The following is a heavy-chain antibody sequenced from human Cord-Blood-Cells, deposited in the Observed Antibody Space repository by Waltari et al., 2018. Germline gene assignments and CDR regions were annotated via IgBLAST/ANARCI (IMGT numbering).Heavy chain of an antibody. J-gene: IGHJ5*02. D-gene: IGHD6-6*01. V-gene: IGHV4-34*01. CDR2: INHSGST. CDR1: GGSFSGYY. Sequence: QVQLQQWGAGLLKPSETLSLTCAVYGGSFSGYYWSWIRQPPGKGLEWIGEINHSGSTNDNPSLKSRVTISVDTSKNQFSLKLSSVTAADTAVYYCARSFEWSIAARGRFDPWGQGTLVTVSS. CDR3: ARSFEWSIAARGRFDP.